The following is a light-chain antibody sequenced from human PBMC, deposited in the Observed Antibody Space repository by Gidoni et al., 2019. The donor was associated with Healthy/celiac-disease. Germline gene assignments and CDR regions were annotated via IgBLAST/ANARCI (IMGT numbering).Light chain of an antibody. J-gene: IGLJ2*01. CDR2: QDS. CDR3: QAWDSSHVV. V-gene: IGLV3-1*01. Sequence: SYELTQPPSVSVSPGQTASITCSGDKLGDKYACWYQQKPGQSPLLVIYQDSKRPSGIPERFSGSNSGNTATLTISGTQAMVEADYYCQAWDSSHVVFGGGTKLTVL. CDR1: KLGDKY.